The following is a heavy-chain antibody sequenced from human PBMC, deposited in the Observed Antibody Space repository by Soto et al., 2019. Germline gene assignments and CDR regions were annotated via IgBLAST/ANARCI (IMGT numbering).Heavy chain of an antibody. D-gene: IGHD6-6*01. CDR2: IIPIFGTA. Sequence: SVKVSCKASGGTFSSYAISWVRQAPGQGLEWMGGIIPIFGTANYAQKFQGRVTITADESTSTAYMELSSLRSEDTAVYYCARALEYSSSSRYYYGMDVWGQGTTVTVSS. V-gene: IGHV1-69*13. CDR3: ARALEYSSSSRYYYGMDV. J-gene: IGHJ6*02. CDR1: GGTFSSYA.